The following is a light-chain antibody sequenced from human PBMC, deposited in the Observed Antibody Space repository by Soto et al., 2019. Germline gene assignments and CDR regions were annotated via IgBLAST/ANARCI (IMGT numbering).Light chain of an antibody. CDR3: QQYGSSSWT. V-gene: IGKV3-20*01. CDR2: GAS. J-gene: IGKJ1*01. Sequence: EIVLTQSPGTLSLSPGERATLSCRASQSVSSSYLAWYQQKPGQAPRLLIYGASSRATGIPDRFSGSGSETDFNLTISRLETEDFAVYYCQQYGSSSWTFGQGTKVEIK. CDR1: QSVSSSY.